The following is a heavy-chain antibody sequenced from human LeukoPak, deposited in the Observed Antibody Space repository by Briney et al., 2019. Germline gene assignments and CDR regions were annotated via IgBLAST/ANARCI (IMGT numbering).Heavy chain of an antibody. CDR3: ARVLSGSYGGYFDY. Sequence: SETLSLTCTVSGYSISSGYYWGWIRQPPGEGLEWIGSIYHSGSTYYNPSLKSRVTISVDTSKNQFSLKLSSVTAADTAVYYCARVLSGSYGGYFDYWGQGTLVTVSS. CDR2: IYHSGST. V-gene: IGHV4-38-2*02. J-gene: IGHJ4*02. D-gene: IGHD1-26*01. CDR1: GYSISSGYY.